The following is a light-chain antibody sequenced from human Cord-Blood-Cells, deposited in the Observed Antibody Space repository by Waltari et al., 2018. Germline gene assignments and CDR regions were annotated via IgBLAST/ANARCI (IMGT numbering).Light chain of an antibody. CDR2: GAS. J-gene: IGKJ1*01. CDR3: QQYNNWWT. CDR1: QSVSSN. Sequence: EIVITQSPATLSVSAGERATLSGRASQSVSSNLAWYQQKPGQAPRLLIYGASTRATGIPARFSGSGSGTEFTLTISSLQSEDFAVYYCQQYNNWWTFGQGTKVEIK. V-gene: IGKV3-15*01.